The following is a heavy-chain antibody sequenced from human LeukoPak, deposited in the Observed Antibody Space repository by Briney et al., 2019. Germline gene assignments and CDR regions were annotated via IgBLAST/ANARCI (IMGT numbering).Heavy chain of an antibody. CDR2: ISSSGSTI. CDR3: ASVSNYYGMDV. CDR1: GFTFSSYE. J-gene: IGHJ6*04. V-gene: IGHV3-48*03. Sequence: GSLRLSCAASGFTFSSYEMNWVRQAPGKGLEWVSYISSSGSTIYYADSVKGRFTISRDNAKNSLYLQMNSLRADDTAVYYCASVSNYYGMDVWGKGTTVTVSS.